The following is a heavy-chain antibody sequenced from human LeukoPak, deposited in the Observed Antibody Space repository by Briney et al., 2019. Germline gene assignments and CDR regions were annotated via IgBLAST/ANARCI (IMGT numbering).Heavy chain of an antibody. D-gene: IGHD6-6*01. CDR3: AKVDSSSSRGSFDP. V-gene: IGHV3-33*06. CDR1: GFTFSSYG. Sequence: GRSLRLSCAASGFTFSSYGMHWVRQAPGKGLKWVAVIWYDGSNKYYADSVKGRFTISRDNSKNTLYLQMNSLRAEDTAVYYCAKVDSSSSRGSFDPWGQGTLVTVSS. J-gene: IGHJ5*02. CDR2: IWYDGSNK.